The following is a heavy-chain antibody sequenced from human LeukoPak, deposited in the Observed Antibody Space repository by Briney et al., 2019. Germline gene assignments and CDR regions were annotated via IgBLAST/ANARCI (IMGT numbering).Heavy chain of an antibody. Sequence: SQTLSPTCTVSGGSISSGGYYWSWIRQHPGKGLEWIGYIYYSGSTYYNPSLKSRVTISVDTSKNQFSLKLSSVTAADTAVYYCARPSTVTRAFDIWGQGTMVTVSS. CDR2: IYYSGST. D-gene: IGHD4-17*01. CDR3: ARPSTVTRAFDI. V-gene: IGHV4-31*03. J-gene: IGHJ3*02. CDR1: GGSISSGGYY.